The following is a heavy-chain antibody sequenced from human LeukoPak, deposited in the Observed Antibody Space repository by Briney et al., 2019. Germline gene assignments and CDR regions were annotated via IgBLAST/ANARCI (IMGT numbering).Heavy chain of an antibody. CDR2: IYHSGST. CDR3: ARQGDYVWGSYHWFDP. Sequence: SETLSLTCTVSGGSISSYYWSWIRQPPGKGLEWIGYIYHSGSTNYNPSLKSRVTISVDTSKNQFSLKLSSVTAADTAVYYCARQGDYVWGSYHWFDPWGQGTLVTVSS. CDR1: GGSISSYY. J-gene: IGHJ5*02. D-gene: IGHD3-16*02. V-gene: IGHV4-59*08.